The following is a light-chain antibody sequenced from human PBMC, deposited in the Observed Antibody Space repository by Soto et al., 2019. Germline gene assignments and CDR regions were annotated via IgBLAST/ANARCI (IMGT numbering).Light chain of an antibody. V-gene: IGLV1-51*01. J-gene: IGLJ1*01. CDR3: GTWDSSLSAGV. CDR2: DNT. Sequence: HSVLTQPPSISATPGQKVTISCSGSYSNIETNYVSWYQQLPGTAPKLLIYDNTERPSGIPDRSSGSKSGSSATLGITGLQTGDEADYYCGTWDSSLSAGVFGTGTKGTV. CDR1: YSNIETNY.